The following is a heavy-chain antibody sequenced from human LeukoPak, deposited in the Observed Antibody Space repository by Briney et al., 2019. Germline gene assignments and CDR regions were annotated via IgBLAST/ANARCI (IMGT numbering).Heavy chain of an antibody. CDR2: SKYDGTTK. Sequence: GGSLRLSCEASGFSLSGSWMHWVRQAPGKGLLWVSQSKYDGTTKNYADSVRGRFTISRDNAKNTLYLHMNDLRAEDTAVYYCARSDYFHNWGQGTMVVVST. CDR1: GFSLSGSW. V-gene: IGHV3-74*01. CDR3: ARSDYFHN. D-gene: IGHD3-16*01. J-gene: IGHJ3*02.